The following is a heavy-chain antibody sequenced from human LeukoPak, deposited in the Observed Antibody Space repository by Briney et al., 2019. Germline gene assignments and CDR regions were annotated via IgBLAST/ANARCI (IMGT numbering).Heavy chain of an antibody. J-gene: IGHJ4*02. D-gene: IGHD3-22*01. CDR1: GFTFSSYA. V-gene: IGHV3-30-3*01. CDR2: ISYDGSNK. Sequence: GGSLRLPCAASGFTFSSYAMHWVRQAPGKGLEWVAVISYDGSNKYYADSVKGRFTISRDNSKNTLYLQMNSLRAEDTAVYYCARDQSLGSSGYYSLNFDYWGQGTLVTVSS. CDR3: ARDQSLGSSGYYSLNFDY.